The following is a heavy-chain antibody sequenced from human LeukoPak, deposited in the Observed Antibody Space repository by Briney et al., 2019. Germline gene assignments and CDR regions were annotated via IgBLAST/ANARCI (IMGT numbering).Heavy chain of an antibody. CDR3: AREPTY. Sequence: PGGSLRLSCAASGFTFSSYAMHWVRQAPGKGLEWVAVISYDGSNKYYADSVKGRFTISRDNSKNTLYLQMNSLRAEDTAVYYCAREPTYWGQGTLVTVSS. V-gene: IGHV3-30-3*01. CDR2: ISYDGSNK. CDR1: GFTFSSYA. J-gene: IGHJ4*02.